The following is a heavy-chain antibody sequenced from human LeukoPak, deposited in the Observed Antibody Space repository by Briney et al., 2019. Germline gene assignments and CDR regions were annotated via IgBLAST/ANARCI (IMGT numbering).Heavy chain of an antibody. CDR2: IIPIFGTA. CDR3: ARAPKEYGPYYYYYGMDV. D-gene: IGHD2/OR15-2a*01. Sequence: SVKVSCKASGGTFSSYAISWVRQAPGQGLEWMGGIIPIFGTANYAQKFQGRVTITADESTSTAYMELSSLRSEDTAVCYCARAPKEYGPYYYYYGMDVWGQGTTVTVSS. CDR1: GGTFSSYA. J-gene: IGHJ6*02. V-gene: IGHV1-69*13.